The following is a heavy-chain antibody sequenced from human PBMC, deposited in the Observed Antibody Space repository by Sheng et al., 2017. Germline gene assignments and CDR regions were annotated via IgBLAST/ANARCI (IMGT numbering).Heavy chain of an antibody. D-gene: IGHD2-21*02. V-gene: IGHV4-38-2*01. Sequence: QVQLQESGPGLVKPGGDPCPLTCAVSGFSITTGNYWVGSGRPQGRGWSGLEVFITVGRPTTTRPSVVRVTLSVDPSKDHFSLNLTSVTAADTAVYYCARQTGSRHTDCEEFDFWGQGRLVTVSS. CDR1: GFSITTGNY. CDR2: FITVGRP. CDR3: ARQTGSRHTDCEEFDF. J-gene: IGHJ5*01.